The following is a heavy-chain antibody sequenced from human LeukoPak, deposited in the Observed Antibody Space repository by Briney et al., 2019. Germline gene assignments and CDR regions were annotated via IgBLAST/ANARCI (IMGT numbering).Heavy chain of an antibody. CDR1: GFTFSNFG. J-gene: IGHJ4*02. V-gene: IGHV3-30*02. CDR3: AKDWGEYFDYVWGSFTSFDS. D-gene: IGHD3-16*01. CDR2: IRYDGSNK. Sequence: GGSLRLSCAASGFTFSNFGMHWVRQAPGKGLEWVAFIRYDGSNKYYADSVKGRFTISRDNSKSTLYLQMNSLRAEDTAVYYCAKDWGEYFDYVWGSFTSFDSWGQGTLVTVSS.